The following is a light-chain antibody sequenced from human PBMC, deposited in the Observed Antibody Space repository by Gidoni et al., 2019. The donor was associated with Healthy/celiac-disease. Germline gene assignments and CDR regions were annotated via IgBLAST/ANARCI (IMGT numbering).Light chain of an antibody. CDR3: QQRSNWPTSLT. CDR1: QSVSSY. V-gene: IGKV3-11*01. Sequence: DIFLTYSPATLSLSPGERATLSCRASQSVSSYLAWYQQKPGQAPRLLIYDASNRATGIPARFSGSGSGTDFTLTISSLEPEDCAVYYCQQRSNWPTSLTFGGGTKVEIK. CDR2: DAS. J-gene: IGKJ4*01.